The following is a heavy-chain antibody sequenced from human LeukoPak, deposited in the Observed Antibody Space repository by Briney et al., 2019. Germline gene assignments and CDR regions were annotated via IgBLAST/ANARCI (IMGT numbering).Heavy chain of an antibody. CDR3: AKAVVPAAIFSSDWFDP. Sequence: GGSLRLSCAASGFTFSSYAMSWVRQAPGKGLEWVSAISGSGGSTYYADSVKGRFTISRDNSENTLYLQMNSLRAEDTAVYYCAKAVVPAAIFSSDWFDPWGQGTLVTVSS. J-gene: IGHJ5*02. D-gene: IGHD2-2*01. CDR1: GFTFSSYA. V-gene: IGHV3-23*01. CDR2: ISGSGGST.